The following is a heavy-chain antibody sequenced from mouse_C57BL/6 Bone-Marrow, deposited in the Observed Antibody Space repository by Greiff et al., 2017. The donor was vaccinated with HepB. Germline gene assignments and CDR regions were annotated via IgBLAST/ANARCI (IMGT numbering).Heavy chain of an antibody. D-gene: IGHD1-1*01. CDR1: GYTFTGYW. Sequence: VQLQQSGAELMKPGASVKLSCKATGYTFTGYWIEWVKQRPGHGLEWIGEILPGSGSTNYNEKFKGKATFTADPSSNTAYMQLSSLTTEDSAIYYCAREGFYYGSSAWFAYWGQGTLVTVSA. J-gene: IGHJ3*01. CDR2: ILPGSGST. CDR3: AREGFYYGSSAWFAY. V-gene: IGHV1-9*01.